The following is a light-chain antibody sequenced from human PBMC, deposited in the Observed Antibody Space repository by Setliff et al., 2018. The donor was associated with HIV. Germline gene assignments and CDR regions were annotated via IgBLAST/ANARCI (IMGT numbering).Light chain of an antibody. V-gene: IGLV2-11*01. CDR1: SSDVGAYNY. Sequence: QSALTQPASVSGSPGQSITISCTGTSSDVGAYNYVSWYQDHPGKAPKLMIYDVNKRPSGVPDRFSGSKSGNTASLTISGLQADDEADYYCCSFAGIYVFGTGTKVTVL. CDR2: DVN. CDR3: CSFAGIYV. J-gene: IGLJ1*01.